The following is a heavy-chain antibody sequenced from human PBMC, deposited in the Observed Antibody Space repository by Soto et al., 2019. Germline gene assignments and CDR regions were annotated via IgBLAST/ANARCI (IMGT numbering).Heavy chain of an antibody. V-gene: IGHV4-30-4*01. Sequence: SETLSLTYTVSGVYIISGDDYWSWIRQPPGKGLEWIGFISNSGNTYYNPSLKSRVTVSIDTSNNQFSLRVNSVTAADTAVYYCGRVVEGATRHTDFDSWGQGILVTVSS. CDR2: ISNSGNT. J-gene: IGHJ5*01. CDR3: GRVVEGATRHTDFDS. CDR1: GVYIISGDDY. D-gene: IGHD2-15*01.